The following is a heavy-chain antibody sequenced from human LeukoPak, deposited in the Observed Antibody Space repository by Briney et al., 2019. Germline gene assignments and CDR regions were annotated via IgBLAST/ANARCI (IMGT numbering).Heavy chain of an antibody. V-gene: IGHV1-2*02. CDR2: INPNSGGT. J-gene: IGHJ4*02. CDR3: ARDARIAAAGTLGY. Sequence: ASVKVSCKASGYTFTAYYIHWVRQAPGQGLEWMGWINPNSGGTNFAQKFQGRVTMTRDTSISTAYMEVRSLRSDDTAVYYCARDARIAAAGTLGYWGQGTLVTVSS. CDR1: GYTFTAYY. D-gene: IGHD6-13*01.